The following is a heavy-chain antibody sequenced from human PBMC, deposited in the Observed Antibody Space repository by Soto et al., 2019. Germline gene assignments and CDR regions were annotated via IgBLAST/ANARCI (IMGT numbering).Heavy chain of an antibody. D-gene: IGHD3-10*01. J-gene: IGHJ6*02. V-gene: IGHV4-31*03. CDR1: GGSISSGGNY. CDR2: IYHSGST. Sequence: QVQLQESGPGLVKSSQTLSLTCTVSGGSISSGGNYWSWIRQHPGKGLEWIGYIYHSGSTYYNPALKSRVTISVDTSKKQFSLKLNSVTAADTDVYYCARSRMVRGVIYYYGMDVWGQGTTVTVSS. CDR3: ARSRMVRGVIYYYGMDV.